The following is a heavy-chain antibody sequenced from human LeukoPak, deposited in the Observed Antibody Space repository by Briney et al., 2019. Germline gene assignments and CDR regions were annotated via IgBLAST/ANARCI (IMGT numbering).Heavy chain of an antibody. CDR3: AVPGREKLPAAELDY. V-gene: IGHV5-51*01. CDR1: GYSFTNYW. J-gene: IGHJ4*02. CDR2: IYPDDSDT. D-gene: IGHD2-2*01. Sequence: GESLKISCKGSGYSFTNYWIGWVRQMPGKGLEWMGIIYPDDSDTRYSPSFQGQVTISADKSISTAYLQWSSLKASDTAMYYCAVPGREKLPAAELDYWGQGTLFTVSS.